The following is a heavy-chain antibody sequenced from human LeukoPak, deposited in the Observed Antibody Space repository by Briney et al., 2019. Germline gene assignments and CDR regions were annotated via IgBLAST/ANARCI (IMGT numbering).Heavy chain of an antibody. CDR2: INPNNGDT. CDR1: GYLFTGFY. V-gene: IGHV1-2*02. Sequence: WASVKVSCKTSGYLFTGFYIHWVRQVPGQGLEWMGWINPNNGDTKSAPKFQGRVAMTRVTSINTAYMEVSGLTPDDTAIYFCAKRGGALSHWGQGTPVTVTS. J-gene: IGHJ4*02. CDR3: AKRGGALSH. D-gene: IGHD2-21*01.